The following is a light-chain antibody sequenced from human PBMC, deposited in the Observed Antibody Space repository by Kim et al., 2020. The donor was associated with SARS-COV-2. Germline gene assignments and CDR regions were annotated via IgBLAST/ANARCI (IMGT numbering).Light chain of an antibody. CDR3: NSRDSSGNHVV. CDR1: SLRSYY. V-gene: IGLV3-19*01. Sequence: SSELTQDPAVSVALGQTVRITCQGDSLRSYYASWYQQKPGQAPVLVIYGKNNRPSGIPDRFSGSSSGNTASLTITGAQAEDEADYYCNSRDSSGNHVVFGGGTQRNVL. CDR2: GKN. J-gene: IGLJ2*01.